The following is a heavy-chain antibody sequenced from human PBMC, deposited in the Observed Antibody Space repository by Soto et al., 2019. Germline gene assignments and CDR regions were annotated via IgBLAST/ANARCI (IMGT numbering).Heavy chain of an antibody. CDR2: IKQDGSEK. J-gene: IGHJ4*02. D-gene: IGHD2-15*01. CDR3: ATELGFCSGGSCYSFIGPVDY. V-gene: IGHV3-7*05. CDR1: GFTFSSYW. Sequence: HPGGSLRLSCAASGFTFSSYWMSWVRQAPGKGLEWVANIKQDGSEKYYVDSVKGRFTISRDNAKNSLYLQMNSLRAEDTAVYYCATELGFCSGGSCYSFIGPVDYWGKGTLVTVPS.